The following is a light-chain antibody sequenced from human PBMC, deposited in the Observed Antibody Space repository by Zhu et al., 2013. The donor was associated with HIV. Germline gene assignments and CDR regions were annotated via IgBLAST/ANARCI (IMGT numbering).Light chain of an antibody. J-gene: IGKJ5*01. Sequence: EIVLTQSPGTLSLSPGERATLSCRASQSISSNFLAWYQQKPGQAPRLLIYGASSRATGIPDRFSGSGSGTDFTLTIIRLEPADFAVYYCQQYGSSPITFGQGTRLEIK. CDR2: GAS. V-gene: IGKV3-20*01. CDR1: QSISSNF. CDR3: QQYGSSPIT.